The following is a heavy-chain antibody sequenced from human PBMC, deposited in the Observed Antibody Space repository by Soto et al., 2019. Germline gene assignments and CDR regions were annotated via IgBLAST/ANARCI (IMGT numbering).Heavy chain of an antibody. CDR2: ISYDGSKE. J-gene: IGHJ6*02. CDR3: ARDFTVGATYSGPYYYAMDV. CDR1: GFTFSSYG. Sequence: QVQLVDSGGGVVQPGRSLRLSCAASGFTFSSYGMHWVRRAPGKGLEWVALISYDGSKEYYADSVRGQFTISRDNSKNTLYLQMNFLRVEDTAVHYCARDFTVGATYSGPYYYAMDVWGQGTTVIVSS. V-gene: IGHV3-33*05. D-gene: IGHD1-26*01.